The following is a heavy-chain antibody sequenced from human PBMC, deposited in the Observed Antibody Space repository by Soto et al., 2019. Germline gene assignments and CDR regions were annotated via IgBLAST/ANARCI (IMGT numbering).Heavy chain of an antibody. J-gene: IGHJ4*02. CDR3: AKWGRTMLSPDY. V-gene: IGHV3-30*18. CDR2: ISYDGSNK. Sequence: QVQLVESGEGVVQPGRSLRLSCAASGFTFSSYGMHWVRQAPGKGLEWVAVISYDGSNKYYADSVKGRFTISRDNSKNTLYLQMNSLRAEDTAVYYCAKWGRTMLSPDYWGQGTLVTVSS. D-gene: IGHD2-8*01. CDR1: GFTFSSYG.